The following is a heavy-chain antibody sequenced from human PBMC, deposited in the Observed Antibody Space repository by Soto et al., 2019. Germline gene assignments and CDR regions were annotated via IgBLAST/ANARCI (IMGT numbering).Heavy chain of an antibody. J-gene: IGHJ6*02. V-gene: IGHV1-2*04. CDR2: IIPNSGGT. D-gene: IGHD2-2*01. CDR3: ARDLAEIVLVPAAPNYYYGMDV. Sequence: ASVKVSCKASGYTFTGYYMHWVRQAPGQGLEWMGWIIPNSGGTNYAQKFQGWVTMTRGTSISTAYMELSRLRSDDTAVYYCARDLAEIVLVPAAPNYYYGMDVWGQGTTVTVSS. CDR1: GYTFTGYY.